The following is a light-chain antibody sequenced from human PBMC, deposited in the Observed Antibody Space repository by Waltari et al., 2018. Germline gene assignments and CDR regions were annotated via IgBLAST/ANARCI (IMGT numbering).Light chain of an antibody. V-gene: IGKV1-39*01. CDR2: CAS. CDR3: QQSHSVPYN. J-gene: IGKJ2*01. CDR1: QTIQTF. Sequence: DIPVTQSPSSVSASVGDRVIITCRASQTIQTFLNWYRQRPGIAPKLLISCASTLQSGVPSRFSGRGSGSNFTLTIRNLQPEDSASYYCQQSHSVPYNFGQGTKLEIK.